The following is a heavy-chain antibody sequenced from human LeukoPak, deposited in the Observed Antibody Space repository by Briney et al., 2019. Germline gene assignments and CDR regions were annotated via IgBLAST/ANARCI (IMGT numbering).Heavy chain of an antibody. Sequence: TSETLSLTCAVSGGSISSYYWTWIRQPPGKGLEWIGDIYYSGSTNYNPSLKSRVTISVDTSKNQFSLKLSSVTAADTAVYYCARIDYDSSGYFQDAFDIWGQGTMVTVSS. V-gene: IGHV4-59*01. CDR1: GGSISSYY. J-gene: IGHJ3*02. CDR2: IYYSGST. CDR3: ARIDYDSSGYFQDAFDI. D-gene: IGHD3-22*01.